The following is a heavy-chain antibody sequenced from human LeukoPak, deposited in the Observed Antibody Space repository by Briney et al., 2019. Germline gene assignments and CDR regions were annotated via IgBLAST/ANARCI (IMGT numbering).Heavy chain of an antibody. CDR1: GFTFSNAW. Sequence: GGSLRLSCAASGFTFSNAWMSWVRQAPGKGLEWVSAISGSGGSTYYADSVKGRFTISRDNSKNTLYLQMNSLRAEDTAVYYCASILLWFGDYLDYWGQGTLVTVSS. D-gene: IGHD3-10*01. V-gene: IGHV3-23*01. J-gene: IGHJ4*02. CDR2: ISGSGGST. CDR3: ASILLWFGDYLDY.